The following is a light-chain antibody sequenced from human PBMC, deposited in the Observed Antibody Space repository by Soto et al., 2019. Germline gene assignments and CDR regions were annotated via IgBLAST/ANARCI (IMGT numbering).Light chain of an antibody. CDR1: QSISNN. CDR2: GAS. J-gene: IGKJ1*01. CDR3: QQYGSSSWT. V-gene: IGKV3-15*01. Sequence: EIVMTQSPATLSVSPGERATLSCRASQSISNNLAWYQQKLGQAPRLLIYGASTRATGIPGRFSGGGSGTDFTLTISRLEPEDFAVYYCQQYGSSSWTFGQGTKVDIK.